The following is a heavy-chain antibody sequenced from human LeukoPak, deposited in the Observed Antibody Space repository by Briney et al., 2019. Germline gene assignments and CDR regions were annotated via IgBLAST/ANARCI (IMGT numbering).Heavy chain of an antibody. CDR2: IIPIFGTA. CDR1: GGTFSSYA. CDR3: ARDYYDSSGYLDY. V-gene: IGHV1-69*05. Sequence: SVKVSCKASGGTFSSYAISWVRQAPGQGLEWMGRIIPIFGTANYAQKFQGRVTITTDESTSTAYMELSSLRSEDTAVYYCARDYYDSSGYLDYWGQGTLVTVSS. D-gene: IGHD3-22*01. J-gene: IGHJ4*02.